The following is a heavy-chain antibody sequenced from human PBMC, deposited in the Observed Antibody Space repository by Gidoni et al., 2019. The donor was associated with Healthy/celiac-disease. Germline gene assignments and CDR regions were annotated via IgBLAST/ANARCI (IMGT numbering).Heavy chain of an antibody. CDR2: ISWDGGST. CDR3: AKDIGTRVLDY. Sequence: EVQLVESGGVVVQPGGSLRLSCAAAGFTFDDYTMHWVRQAPGKGLEWVSLISWDGGSTYYADSGKGRFTISRDNSKNSLYLQMNSLRTEDTALYYCAKDIGTRVLDYWGQGTLVTVSS. V-gene: IGHV3-43*01. J-gene: IGHJ4*01. D-gene: IGHD1-1*01. CDR1: GFTFDDYT.